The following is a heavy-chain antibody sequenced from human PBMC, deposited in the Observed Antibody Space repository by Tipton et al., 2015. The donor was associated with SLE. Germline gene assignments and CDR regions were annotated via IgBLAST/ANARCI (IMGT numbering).Heavy chain of an antibody. CDR2: IYYSGST. Sequence: TLSLTCTVSGGSIRSSAYYWGWIRQSPGKGLEWIGSIYYSGSTYYNPSLKSRVTISVDTPKNQVSLKLSSVTAADTAVYYCARLRGWLQVDYWGQGTLVTVSS. CDR1: GGSIRSSAYY. V-gene: IGHV4-39*07. J-gene: IGHJ4*02. D-gene: IGHD5-24*01. CDR3: ARLRGWLQVDY.